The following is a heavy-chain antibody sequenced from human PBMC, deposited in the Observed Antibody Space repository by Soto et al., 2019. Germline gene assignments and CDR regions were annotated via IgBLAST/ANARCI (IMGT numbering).Heavy chain of an antibody. CDR2: IYYSGST. D-gene: IGHD3-9*01. CDR3: ARAAYYDILTGYRFDP. CDR1: GGSISSYY. V-gene: IGHV4-59*08. Sequence: SETLSLTCSVSGGSISSYYWSWIRQPPGKGLGWIGYIYYSGSTNYNPSLKSRVTIPVDTSKNQFSLKLSSVTAADTAVYYCARAAYYDILTGYRFDPWGQGTLVTVSS. J-gene: IGHJ5*02.